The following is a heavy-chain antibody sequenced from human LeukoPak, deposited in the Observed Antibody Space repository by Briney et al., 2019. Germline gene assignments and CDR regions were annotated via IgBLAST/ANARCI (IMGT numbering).Heavy chain of an antibody. CDR1: GFTFSSYG. D-gene: IGHD6-13*01. J-gene: IGHJ4*02. V-gene: IGHV3-30*03. CDR3: ARDQEYSSSWYSTGYYFDY. CDR2: MSFDGSKR. Sequence: PGGSLRLSCAASGFTFSSYGMHWVRQAPGKGLEWVATMSFDGSKRYYADSVKDRFTISRDNSKNTPYLQMNSLRADDTAVYYCARDQEYSSSWYSTGYYFDYWGQGTLVTVSS.